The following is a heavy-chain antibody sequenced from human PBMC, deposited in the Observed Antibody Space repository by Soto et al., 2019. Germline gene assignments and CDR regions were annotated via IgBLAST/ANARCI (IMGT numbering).Heavy chain of an antibody. CDR2: IYSNGDT. V-gene: IGHV4-31*03. CDR3: ARRGGSSSGYYYYAMDV. Sequence: SETLSLPCTVSGGSVTGYYWSWIRQHPGKGLEWIGYIYSNGDTYYNPSLKSRVTISVDTSKNQFSLILTSVTAADTAVYYCARRGGSSSGYYYYAMDVWGQGTTVTVSS. J-gene: IGHJ6*02. CDR1: GGSVTGYY. D-gene: IGHD6-6*01.